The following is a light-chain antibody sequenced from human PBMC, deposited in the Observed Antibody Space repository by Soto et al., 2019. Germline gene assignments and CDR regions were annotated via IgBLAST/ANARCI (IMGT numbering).Light chain of an antibody. CDR3: QQSNKWPYT. Sequence: EIVMTQSPATLSVSPGERATLSCRASQSVSSNLAWYQQKPGQAPRLLFYGASTRATGLPARFSGSGSGTDFTLTISSLQSEDFAVYYCQQSNKWPYTFGQGTQLEIK. CDR1: QSVSSN. J-gene: IGKJ2*01. CDR2: GAS. V-gene: IGKV3-15*01.